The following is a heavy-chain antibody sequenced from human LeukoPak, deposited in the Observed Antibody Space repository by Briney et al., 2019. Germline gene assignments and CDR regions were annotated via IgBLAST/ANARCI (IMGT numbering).Heavy chain of an antibody. D-gene: IGHD3-22*01. Sequence: GGSLRLSCAASGFTFSSYAMSWVRQAPGKGLEWVSAISGSGGGTYYADSVKGRFTISRDNSKNTLYLQMNSLRAEDTAVYYCAKDVGQITMIVVVITTWGFDYWGQGTLVTVPS. CDR1: GFTFSSYA. V-gene: IGHV3-23*01. CDR3: AKDVGQITMIVVVITTWGFDY. CDR2: ISGSGGGT. J-gene: IGHJ4*02.